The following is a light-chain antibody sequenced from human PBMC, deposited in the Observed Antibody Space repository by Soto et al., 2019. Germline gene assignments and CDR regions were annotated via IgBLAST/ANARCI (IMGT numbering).Light chain of an antibody. CDR3: QQYNPYST. V-gene: IGKV1-5*01. CDR1: EDIRRW. Sequence: DIHMTQSPATLSASLGDSVTIACRAGEDIRRWLAWYQQKPGKAPNPLIYDASSLKSGVPARFSGSGSGTEFTLTISSLQPDDFSTYYCQQYNPYSTFGQGTRLE. J-gene: IGKJ5*01. CDR2: DAS.